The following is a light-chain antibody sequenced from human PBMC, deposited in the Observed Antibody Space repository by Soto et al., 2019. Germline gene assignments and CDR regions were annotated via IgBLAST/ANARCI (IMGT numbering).Light chain of an antibody. V-gene: IGKV3-20*01. CDR2: GAS. J-gene: IGKJ1*01. Sequence: EIVLTQSPGTLSLSPGERATLSCRASQSVSNNYLAWYQQKPGQAPRLLIYGASNRATGIPDRFSGSGSGTDFTLTISRLEPDDSAVYYCQQYGTPRTFGQGTKVDI. CDR1: QSVSNNY. CDR3: QQYGTPRT.